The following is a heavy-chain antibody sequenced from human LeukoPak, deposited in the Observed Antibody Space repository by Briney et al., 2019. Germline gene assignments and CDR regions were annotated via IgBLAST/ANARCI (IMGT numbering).Heavy chain of an antibody. CDR2: IKQDRSER. Sequence: AGGSLRLSCVASGFTFSSYWMSWVRQAPGKGLEWVPKIKQDRSERYYVDSVKGRFTISRDNAKNSLYLQMNSLRAEDTAVYYCAREYCSGGSCYRDDAFDIWGQGTMVTVSS. CDR1: GFTFSSYW. V-gene: IGHV3-7*04. D-gene: IGHD2-15*01. CDR3: AREYCSGGSCYRDDAFDI. J-gene: IGHJ3*02.